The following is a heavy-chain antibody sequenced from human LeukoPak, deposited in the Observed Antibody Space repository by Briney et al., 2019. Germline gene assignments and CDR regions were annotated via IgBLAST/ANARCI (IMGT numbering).Heavy chain of an antibody. J-gene: IGHJ6*02. V-gene: IGHV4-34*01. CDR3: ARGWKGKIVGATRGHGMDV. CDR2: INHSGST. CDR1: GGSFSGYY. Sequence: SETLSLTCAVYGGSFSGYYWGWIRQPPGKGLEWIGEINHSGSTNYNSSLKSRVTISVDASKNQFSLKLSSVTAADTAVYYCARGWKGKIVGATRGHGMDVWGQGTTVTVSS. D-gene: IGHD1-26*01.